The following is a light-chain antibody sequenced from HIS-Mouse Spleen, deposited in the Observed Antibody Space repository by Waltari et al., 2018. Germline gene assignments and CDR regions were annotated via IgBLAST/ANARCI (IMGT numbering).Light chain of an antibody. V-gene: IGLV3-21*03. CDR1: NIGSKS. J-gene: IGLJ2*01. CDR3: QVWDSSSDHVV. CDR2: GDS. Sequence: SYVLTQPPSVSVAPGKTARITCGGNNIGSKSVHWYQQKPGQAPVLVAYGDSDRPSGLPEGCVGANPGNTATLTISRVEAGDEADYYCQVWDSSSDHVVFGGGTKLTVL.